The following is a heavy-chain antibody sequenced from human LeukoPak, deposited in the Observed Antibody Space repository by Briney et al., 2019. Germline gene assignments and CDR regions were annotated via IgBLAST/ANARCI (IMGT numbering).Heavy chain of an antibody. CDR1: GYTFTRYY. V-gene: IGHV1-46*01. CDR2: INPSGGSA. Sequence: ASVKVSCKASGYTFTRYYMHWVRQAPGQGLEWMGIINPSGGSARYAQKFQGRVTMTRDTSTSTVYMEVSSLRSEDTAVYYCARGGVRTGIQLWEFGYWGQGTLVTVSS. CDR3: ARGGVRTGIQLWEFGY. D-gene: IGHD5-18*01. J-gene: IGHJ4*02.